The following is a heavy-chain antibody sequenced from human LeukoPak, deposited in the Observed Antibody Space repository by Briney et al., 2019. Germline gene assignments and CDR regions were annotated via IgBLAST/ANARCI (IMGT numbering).Heavy chain of an antibody. D-gene: IGHD1-1*01. V-gene: IGHV3-23*01. J-gene: IGHJ4*02. CDR3: AKGVRDPFDY. CDR2: IRGSGAGT. Sequence: GGSLRLSCAASGLTFSSYAMSWVRQAPGEGLEWVSGIRGSGAGTYYADSVKGRFTISRDNSKNTLYLQMNSLRAEDTAIYYCAKGVRDPFDYWGQGTLVTVSS. CDR1: GLTFSSYA.